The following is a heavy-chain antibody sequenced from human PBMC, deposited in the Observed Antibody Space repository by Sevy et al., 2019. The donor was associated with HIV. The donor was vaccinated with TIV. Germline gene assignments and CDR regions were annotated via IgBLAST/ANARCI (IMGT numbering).Heavy chain of an antibody. Sequence: GGSLRLSCVGSGFIFSNYDMHWVRQRTGKGLEWVASIGTLADTFYPDSVKGRFTISRENAKKSLFLQMNDLRVGDTAVYFCTRHGILPYGSGKAFDIWGRGTTVTVSS. V-gene: IGHV3-13*01. CDR3: TRHGILPYGSGKAFDI. CDR2: IGTLADT. CDR1: GFIFSNYD. J-gene: IGHJ3*02. D-gene: IGHD3-10*01.